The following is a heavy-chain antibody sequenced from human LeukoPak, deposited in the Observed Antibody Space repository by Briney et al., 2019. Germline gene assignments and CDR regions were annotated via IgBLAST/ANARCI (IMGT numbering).Heavy chain of an antibody. Sequence: GGSLRLSCAASGFTFSSYAMSWVRQAPGKGLEWVASIKQDGSEKYYVDSVKGRFTISRDNARNSLYMQMNSLRAEDTAVYYCARGHYGLEVWGQGTTVTVSS. CDR3: ARGHYGLEV. J-gene: IGHJ6*02. CDR2: IKQDGSEK. CDR1: GFTFSSYA. V-gene: IGHV3-7*01.